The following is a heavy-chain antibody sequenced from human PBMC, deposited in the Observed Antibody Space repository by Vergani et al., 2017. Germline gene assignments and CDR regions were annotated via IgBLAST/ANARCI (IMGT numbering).Heavy chain of an antibody. CDR3: ANVNSGYSSSWYDPTHDAFDI. J-gene: IGHJ3*02. CDR2: ISYDGSNK. CDR1: GFTFSSYG. V-gene: IGHV3-30*18. D-gene: IGHD6-13*01. Sequence: QVQLVESGGGVVQPGRSLRLSCAASGFTFSSYGMHWVRQAPGKGLEWVAVISYDGSNKYYADSVKGRFTISRDNSKNTLYLQMNSLRAEDTAVYYCANVNSGYSSSWYDPTHDAFDIWGQGTMVTVSS.